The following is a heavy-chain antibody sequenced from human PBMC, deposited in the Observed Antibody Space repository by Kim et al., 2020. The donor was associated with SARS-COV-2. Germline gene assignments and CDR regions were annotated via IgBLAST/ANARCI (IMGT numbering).Heavy chain of an antibody. CDR3: ARDQEGGYSGYDSLGMDV. Sequence: SVKVSCKASGGTFSSYAISWVRQAPGQGLEWMGGIIPIFGTANYAQKFQGRVTITADESTSTAYMELSSLRSEDTAVYYCARDQEGGYSGYDSLGMDVWGQGTTVTVSS. CDR1: GGTFSSYA. J-gene: IGHJ6*02. V-gene: IGHV1-69*13. CDR2: IIPIFGTA. D-gene: IGHD5-12*01.